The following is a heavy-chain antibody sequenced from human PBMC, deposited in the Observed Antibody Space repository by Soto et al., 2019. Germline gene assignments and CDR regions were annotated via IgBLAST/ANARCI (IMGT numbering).Heavy chain of an antibody. V-gene: IGHV1-18*01. CDR2: ISAYNGNT. CDR1: GYTFTSYG. Sequence: QVQLVQSGAEVKKPGASVKVSCKASGYTFTSYGISWVRQAPGQGLEWMGWISAYNGNTNYAQKLQGRVTMTTDTSTSTAYMELRSLRSDDTAVYYCARDIPGYSSSWYGNDMDVWGQGTTVTVSS. J-gene: IGHJ6*02. D-gene: IGHD6-13*01. CDR3: ARDIPGYSSSWYGNDMDV.